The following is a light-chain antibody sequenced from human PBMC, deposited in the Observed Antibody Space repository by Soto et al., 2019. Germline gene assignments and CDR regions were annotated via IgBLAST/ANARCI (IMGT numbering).Light chain of an antibody. J-gene: IGLJ3*02. CDR1: NSGVVNYEY. CDR2: EGR. V-gene: IGLV2-14*02. CDR3: AAWDDSLNGWV. Sequence: QSALSQPASVSGSPGQSITISCTGINSGVVNYEYVSWYQQFPDKAPKLIIYEGRERPSGVSDRFSGSKSGTSASLAISGLQSEDEAAYYCAAWDDSLNGWVFGGGTKLTVL.